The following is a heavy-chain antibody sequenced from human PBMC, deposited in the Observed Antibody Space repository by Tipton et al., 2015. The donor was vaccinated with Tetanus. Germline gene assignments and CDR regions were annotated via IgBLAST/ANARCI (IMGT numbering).Heavy chain of an antibody. CDR1: GGSFSGYY. V-gene: IGHV4-34*09. J-gene: IGHJ4*02. CDR2: INHSGST. CDR3: ARGGLTPYEKDY. Sequence: TLSLTCAVYGGSFSGYYWSWIRQPPGKGLEWIGDINHSGSTNYSPSLKSRVTISVDTSKNQFSLKLSSVTAADTAVYYCARGGLTPYEKDYWGQGTLVTVSS. D-gene: IGHD3-3*01.